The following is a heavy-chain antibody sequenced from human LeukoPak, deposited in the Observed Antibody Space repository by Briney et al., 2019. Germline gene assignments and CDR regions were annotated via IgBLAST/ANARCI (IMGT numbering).Heavy chain of an antibody. J-gene: IGHJ4*02. V-gene: IGHV3-15*01. CDR1: GFTFTNAW. Sequence: GGSLRLSCAASGFTFTNAWMHWVRQAPGRGLEWVGRIKSNPDGGTTEYAAAVKGRFTISRDDSKNTLNLQMSSLKTEDTALYYSLTGHYWGQGTLVTVSS. CDR2: IKSNPDGGTT. CDR3: LTGHY.